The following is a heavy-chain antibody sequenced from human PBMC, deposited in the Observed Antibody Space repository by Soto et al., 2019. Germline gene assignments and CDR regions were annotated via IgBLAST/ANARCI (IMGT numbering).Heavy chain of an antibody. J-gene: IGHJ5*02. V-gene: IGHV1-24*01. CDR1: GHKVTQLS. CDR2: VEEKDGLR. Sequence: AADKVSYKVSGHKVTQLSIYLMRQAPPTGREGTGGVEEKDGLRVYAQNFEGRDTMTDDATTDKAYLEVENLRSEDTAAYFCATVVGLRRYSFDAWGQGSMVTVSS. D-gene: IGHD2-15*01. CDR3: ATVVGLRRYSFDA.